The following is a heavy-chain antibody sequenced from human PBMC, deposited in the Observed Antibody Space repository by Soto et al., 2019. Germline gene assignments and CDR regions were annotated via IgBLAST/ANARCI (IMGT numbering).Heavy chain of an antibody. V-gene: IGHV4-34*01. CDR3: ARPLPTAALFP. CDR1: GGSFSGYY. CDR2: INHSGST. J-gene: IGHJ5*02. D-gene: IGHD2-2*01. Sequence: PSETLSLTCAVYGGSFSGYYWSWIRQPPGKGLEWIGEINHSGSTNYNPSLKSRVTISVDTSKNQFSLKLSSVTAADTAVYYCARPLPTAALFPWGTLTLLTV.